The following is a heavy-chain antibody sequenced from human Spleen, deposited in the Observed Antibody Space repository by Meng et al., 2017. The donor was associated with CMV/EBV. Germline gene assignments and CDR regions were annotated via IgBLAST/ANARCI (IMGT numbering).Heavy chain of an antibody. CDR2: IYFTGST. D-gene: IGHD2-2*01. V-gene: IGHV4-59*12. CDR3: ARGLGYCSSTSCPRYFDY. Sequence: SETLSLTCTVSGGSISTYYWSWVRQPPGKGLEWIGFIYFTGSTNYNPSLESRVTLSVDRSKKQFSLKLGSVTASDTAVYYCARGLGYCSSTSCPRYFDYWGQGTLVTVSS. J-gene: IGHJ4*02. CDR1: GGSISTYY.